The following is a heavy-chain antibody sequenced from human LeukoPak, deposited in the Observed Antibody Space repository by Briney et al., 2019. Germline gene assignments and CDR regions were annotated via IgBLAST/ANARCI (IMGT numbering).Heavy chain of an antibody. Sequence: GGSLRLSCAASVFTFSSYAMSWVRQAPGRGLEWVSAICGSGGSTYYADSVRGRFTLSRENSKNTLYLQMNSLRAEETAVYYCAKAGDSSGYYRIDDGGQGTLVTVSS. CDR2: ICGSGGST. V-gene: IGHV3-23*01. CDR3: AKAGDSSGYYRIDD. D-gene: IGHD3-22*01. J-gene: IGHJ4*02. CDR1: VFTFSSYA.